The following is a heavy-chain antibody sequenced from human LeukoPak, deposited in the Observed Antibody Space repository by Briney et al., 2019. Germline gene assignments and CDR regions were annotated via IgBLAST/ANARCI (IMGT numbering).Heavy chain of an antibody. V-gene: IGHV4-59*12. CDR2: IYYTGST. Sequence: PSETLSLTCTVSGGSMSTYYWTWIRQPPGKGLEWIGFIYYTGSTNYNPSLKSRVTISVDTSKNQFSLKLSSVTAADTAVYYCARIGNYYFDYWGQGTLVTVSS. CDR1: GGSMSTYY. CDR3: ARIGNYYFDY. D-gene: IGHD1-1*01. J-gene: IGHJ4*02.